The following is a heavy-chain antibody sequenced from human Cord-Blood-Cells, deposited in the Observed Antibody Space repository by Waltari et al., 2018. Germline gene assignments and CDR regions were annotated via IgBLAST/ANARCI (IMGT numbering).Heavy chain of an antibody. D-gene: IGHD7-27*01. CDR1: GFTLGDYA. CDR3: TREDWGFDY. Sequence: EVQLVESGGGLVQPGRSLRLSCTASGFTLGDYAMSWVRQAPGKGLEWVGFIRSKAYGGTTEYAASVKGRFTISRDDSKSIAYLQMNSLKTEDTAVYYCTREDWGFDYWGQGTLVTVSS. V-gene: IGHV3-49*04. J-gene: IGHJ4*02. CDR2: IRSKAYGGTT.